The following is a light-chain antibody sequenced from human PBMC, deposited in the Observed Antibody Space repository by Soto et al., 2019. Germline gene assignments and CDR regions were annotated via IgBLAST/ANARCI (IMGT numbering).Light chain of an antibody. CDR2: AAS. CDR3: QQSYSSPRT. J-gene: IGKJ1*01. CDR1: QGISSY. V-gene: IGKV1-39*01. Sequence: DIQLTQSPSFLSASVGDRVTITCRASQGISSYLAWYQQKPGKAPKLLIYAASTLQSGVPSRFSGSGSGTDFTLTISRLQPEDFVTYYCQQSYSSPRTFGQGTKVDIK.